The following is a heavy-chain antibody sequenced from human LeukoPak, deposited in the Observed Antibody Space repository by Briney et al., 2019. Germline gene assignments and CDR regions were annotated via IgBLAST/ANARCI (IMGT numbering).Heavy chain of an antibody. V-gene: IGHV3-72*01. J-gene: IGHJ4*02. CDR1: GFTFSGHY. Sequence: GVSLSLSCSASGFTFSGHYMDWVRQAPGKGLEWVGRTRDSANNYTTEYPGSVKGRFSISRDDSKNSLYLQMNSLKIEDTAVYYCARGFCSSGNCYVGDYWGQGTLATVSS. CDR2: TRDSANNYTT. D-gene: IGHD2-15*01. CDR3: ARGFCSSGNCYVGDY.